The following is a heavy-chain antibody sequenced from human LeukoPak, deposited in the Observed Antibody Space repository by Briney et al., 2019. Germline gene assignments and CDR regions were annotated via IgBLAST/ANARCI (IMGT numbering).Heavy chain of an antibody. V-gene: IGHV1-8*01. CDR1: GYTFTSYD. Sequence: GASVKVSCKASGYTFTSYDINWLRQATGQGLEWMGWMNPNSGNTGYAQKSQGRVTMTRNTSISTAYMELSSLRSEDTAVYYCARGLTGTTFIYYYYMDVWGKGTTVTVSS. D-gene: IGHD1-7*01. CDR2: MNPNSGNT. J-gene: IGHJ6*03. CDR3: ARGLTGTTFIYYYYMDV.